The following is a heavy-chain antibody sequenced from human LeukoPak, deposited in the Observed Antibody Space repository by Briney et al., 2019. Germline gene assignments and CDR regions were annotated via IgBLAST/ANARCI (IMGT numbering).Heavy chain of an antibody. J-gene: IGHJ4*02. V-gene: IGHV1-3*01. CDR3: ARDHYDFRSGTTAGGY. Sequence: ASVKVSCKASGYTFTSYAMHWVRQAPGQRLEWMGWINAGNGNTKYSQKFQGRVTITRDTSASTAYMELSSLRSEDTAVYYCARDHYDFRSGTTAGGYWGQGTLVTVSS. CDR2: INAGNGNT. D-gene: IGHD3-3*01. CDR1: GYTFTSYA.